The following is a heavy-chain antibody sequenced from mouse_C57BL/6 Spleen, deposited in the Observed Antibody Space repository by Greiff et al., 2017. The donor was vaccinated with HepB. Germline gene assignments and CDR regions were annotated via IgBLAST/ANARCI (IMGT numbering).Heavy chain of an antibody. CDR1: GYTFTDYE. CDR2: IDPETGGT. J-gene: IGHJ4*01. D-gene: IGHD1-1*01. V-gene: IGHV1-15*01. CDR3: TPLLLRYYAMDY. Sequence: QVQLKESGAELVRPGASVTLSCKASGYTFTDYEMHWVKQTPVHGLEWIGAIDPETGGTAYNQKFKGKAILTADKSSSTAYMELRSLTSEDSAVYYCTPLLLRYYAMDYWGQGTSVTVSS.